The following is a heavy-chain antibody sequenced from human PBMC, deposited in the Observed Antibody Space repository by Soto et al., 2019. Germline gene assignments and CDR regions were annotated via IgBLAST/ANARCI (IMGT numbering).Heavy chain of an antibody. V-gene: IGHV3-30-3*01. D-gene: IGHD3-10*01. CDR1: GFTFSSYA. Sequence: PGGSLRLSCAASGFTFSSYAMHWVRQAPGKGLEWVAVISYDGSNKYYADSVKGRFTISRDNSKNTLYLQMNSLRAEDTAVYYCARDFVSPSHYYGSGILDYWGQGTLVTVSX. J-gene: IGHJ4*02. CDR2: ISYDGSNK. CDR3: ARDFVSPSHYYGSGILDY.